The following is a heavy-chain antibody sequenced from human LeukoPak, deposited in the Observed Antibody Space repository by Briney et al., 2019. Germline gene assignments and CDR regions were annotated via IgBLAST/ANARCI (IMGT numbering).Heavy chain of an antibody. CDR3: ARGPDITPADY. CDR2: IYYSGST. V-gene: IGHV4-59*08. J-gene: IGHJ4*02. Sequence: PSETLSLTCTVSGGSISSYYWSWIRQPPGKGLEWIGYIYYSGSTNYNPSLKSRVTISVDTSKNQFPLKLSSVTAADTAVYYCARGPDITPADYWGQGTLVTVSS. D-gene: IGHD1-20*01. CDR1: GGSISSYY.